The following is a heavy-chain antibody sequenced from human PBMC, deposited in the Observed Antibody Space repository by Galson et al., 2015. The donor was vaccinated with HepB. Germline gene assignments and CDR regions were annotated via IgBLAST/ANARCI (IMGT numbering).Heavy chain of an antibody. V-gene: IGHV1-24*01. Sequence: SVKVSCKVSGYTLTELSMHWVRQAPGKGLEWMGGFDPEDGETIYAQKFQGRVTMTEDTSTDTAYMELSSLRSEDTAVYYCATDILTGYDLSYFDYWGQGTLVTVSS. CDR3: ATDILTGYDLSYFDY. D-gene: IGHD3-9*01. CDR2: FDPEDGET. CDR1: GYTLTELS. J-gene: IGHJ4*02.